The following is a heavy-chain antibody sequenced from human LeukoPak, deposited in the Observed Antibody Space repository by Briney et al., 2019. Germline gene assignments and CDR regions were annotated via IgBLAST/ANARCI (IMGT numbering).Heavy chain of an antibody. CDR1: GGSISSYY. V-gene: IGHV4-59*12. J-gene: IGHJ4*02. CDR2: IYYTGST. D-gene: IGHD2-2*01. CDR3: YIVVVPAAMSVGY. Sequence: SETLSLTCTVSGGSISSYYWSWIRQPPGKGLEWIGYIYYTGSTNYNPSLKSRVTISVDTSKNQFSLKLSSVTAADTAVYYCYIVVVPAAMSVGYWGQGTLVTVSS.